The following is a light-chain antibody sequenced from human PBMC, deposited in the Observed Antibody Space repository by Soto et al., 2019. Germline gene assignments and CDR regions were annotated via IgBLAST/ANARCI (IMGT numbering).Light chain of an antibody. CDR2: EVT. J-gene: IGLJ3*02. Sequence: QSALTQPASVSGSPGQSITISCTGTSSDVGGYNHVSWYQQHPGKAPKHMIYEVTYRPSGVSNRFSGSKSGNTASLTISGLQSEYEADYYCCSYTITDTFWVFGGGTKVTVL. CDR3: CSYTITDTFWV. CDR1: SSDVGGYNH. V-gene: IGLV2-14*01.